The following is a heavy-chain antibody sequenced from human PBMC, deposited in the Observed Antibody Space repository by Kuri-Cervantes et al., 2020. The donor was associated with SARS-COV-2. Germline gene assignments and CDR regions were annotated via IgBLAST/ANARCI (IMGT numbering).Heavy chain of an antibody. CDR3: ARARGIAVAGTRYYYYYYMDV. CDR2: IWYDGVNK. V-gene: IGHV3-33*01. J-gene: IGHJ6*03. Sequence: GGSLRLSCAASGFTFSSYGMHWVRQAPGKGLEWVAVIWYDGVNKYYADSVKGRFTISRDNSKNTLYLQMNSPRAEDTSVCYCARARGIAVAGTRYYYYYYMDVWGKGTTVTVSS. CDR1: GFTFSSYG. D-gene: IGHD6-19*01.